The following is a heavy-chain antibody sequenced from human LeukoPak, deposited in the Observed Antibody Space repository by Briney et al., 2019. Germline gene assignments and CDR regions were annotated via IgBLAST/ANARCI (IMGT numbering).Heavy chain of an antibody. Sequence: GGSLRLSCAASGFTFSSYAMSWVRQAPGKGLEWVSAISGSGGSTYYADSVKGRFTISRDNTKNTLYLQMNSLRAEDTAVYYCAKSSYYDTSGYYREYYFDYWGQGTLVTVSS. V-gene: IGHV3-23*01. CDR2: ISGSGGST. CDR3: AKSSYYDTSGYYREYYFDY. J-gene: IGHJ4*02. CDR1: GFTFSSYA. D-gene: IGHD3-22*01.